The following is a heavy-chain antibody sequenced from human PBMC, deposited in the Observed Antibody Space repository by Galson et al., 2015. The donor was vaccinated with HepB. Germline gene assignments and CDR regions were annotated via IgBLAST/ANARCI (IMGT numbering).Heavy chain of an antibody. J-gene: IGHJ4*02. V-gene: IGHV4-30-4*01. CDR3: AGGGGRRYFDY. Sequence: TLSLTCTVSGGSISSGVYYWSWIRQPPGKGLEWIGYIYYSGSTYYNPSLKSRVTISVDTSKNQFSLRLSSVTAADTAGYYCAGGGGRRYFDYWGQGTLVTVSS. D-gene: IGHD2-15*01. CDR2: IYYSGST. CDR1: GGSISSGVYY.